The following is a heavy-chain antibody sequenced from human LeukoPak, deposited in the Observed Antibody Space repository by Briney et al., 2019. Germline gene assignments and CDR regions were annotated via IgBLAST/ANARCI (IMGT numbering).Heavy chain of an antibody. CDR3: ARGPDSFTMIVVGFDY. CDR2: ISSSSSYI. CDR1: GFTFSSYS. Sequence: GGSLRLSCAASGFTFSSYSMNWVRQAPGKGLEWVSSISSSSSYIYYADSVKGRFTISRDNAKNSLYLQMNSLRAEDTAVYYCARGPDSFTMIVVGFDYWGQGTLVTVSS. J-gene: IGHJ4*02. D-gene: IGHD3-22*01. V-gene: IGHV3-21*01.